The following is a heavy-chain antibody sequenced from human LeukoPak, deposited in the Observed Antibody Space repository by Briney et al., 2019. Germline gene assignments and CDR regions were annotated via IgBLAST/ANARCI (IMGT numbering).Heavy chain of an antibody. V-gene: IGHV3-33*01. CDR3: ARDRSYYGSGTFGYYYYYGMDV. CDR2: IWYDGSNK. CDR1: GFTFSSYG. Sequence: PGGSLRLSCAASGFTFSSYGMHGVRQAPGKGLEWVAVIWYDGSNKYYADSVKGRFTISRDNSKNTLYLQMNSLRAEDTAVYYCARDRSYYGSGTFGYYYYYGMDVWGKGTTVTVSS. D-gene: IGHD3-10*01. J-gene: IGHJ6*04.